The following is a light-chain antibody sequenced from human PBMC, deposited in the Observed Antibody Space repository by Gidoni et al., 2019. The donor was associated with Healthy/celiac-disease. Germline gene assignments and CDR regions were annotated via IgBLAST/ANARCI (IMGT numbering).Light chain of an antibody. CDR2: GKN. J-gene: IGLJ2*01. CDR3: NSRDSSGNHVV. CDR1: SLRSYY. V-gene: IGLV3-19*01. Sequence: SELTQDPAVSVALGQTVRITCQGDSLRSYYASWYQQKPGQAPVLVIYGKNNRPSGIPDRFSGSSSGNTASLTITGAQAEDEADYYCNSRDSSGNHVVFGGGTKLTVL.